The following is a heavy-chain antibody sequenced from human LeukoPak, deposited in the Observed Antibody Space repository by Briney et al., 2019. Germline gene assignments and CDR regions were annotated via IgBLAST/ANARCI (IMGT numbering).Heavy chain of an antibody. Sequence: PSETLSLTCTVSGYSISSGYYWGWVRQPPGKGLEWIGSIYHSGSTYYNPSLKSRVTISVDTSKNQFSLKLSSVTAADTAVYYCARVGWYYYYYYMDVWGKGTTVTVSS. CDR1: GYSISSGYY. J-gene: IGHJ6*03. V-gene: IGHV4-38-2*02. CDR2: IYHSGST. CDR3: ARVGWYYYYYYMDV.